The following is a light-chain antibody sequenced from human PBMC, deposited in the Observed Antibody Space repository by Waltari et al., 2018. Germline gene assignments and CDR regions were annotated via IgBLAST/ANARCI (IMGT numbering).Light chain of an antibody. CDR3: SSYAGSSKGV. Sequence: QAALTQPAYVSGSPGQSITISYTGTSSDVGNYKRVSWYQQHPVKAPKLMIYAVSKRPSGVSDRCSGSKAGDMAALTISGLQPEDEAEYFCSSYAGSSKGVFGGGTKVTVL. CDR1: SSDVGNYKR. CDR2: AVS. J-gene: IGLJ2*01. V-gene: IGLV2-23*02.